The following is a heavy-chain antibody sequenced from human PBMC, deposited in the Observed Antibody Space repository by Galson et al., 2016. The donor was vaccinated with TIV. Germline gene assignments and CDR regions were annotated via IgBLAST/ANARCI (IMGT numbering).Heavy chain of an antibody. J-gene: IGHJ3*02. CDR3: ARDLSLGALDI. D-gene: IGHD7-27*01. CDR1: SDSLINYY. Sequence: LSLTCTVSSDSLINYYLSWIRQPPGKGLAWIGYISVSGRSNENPSLKSRVTISVDTSKKQISLKLKSVTAADTAMYYCARDLSLGALDIWGQGTMVTVSS. CDR2: ISVSGRS. V-gene: IGHV4-59*01.